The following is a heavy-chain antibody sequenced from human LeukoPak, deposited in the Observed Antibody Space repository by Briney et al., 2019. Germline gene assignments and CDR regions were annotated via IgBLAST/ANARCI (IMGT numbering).Heavy chain of an antibody. CDR2: ITNGGSTI. V-gene: IGHV3-11*01. J-gene: IGHJ6*02. Sequence: GGSRRLSCAASGFTFGDYNMNWVRQAPGKGLEWVSYITNGGSTIHHADSVKGRFTISRDNAKKTLYLQMNSLRAEDTAVYYCARSIGLTGGGVDVWGQGTTVTVSS. CDR1: GFTFGDYN. D-gene: IGHD3-9*01. CDR3: ARSIGLTGGGVDV.